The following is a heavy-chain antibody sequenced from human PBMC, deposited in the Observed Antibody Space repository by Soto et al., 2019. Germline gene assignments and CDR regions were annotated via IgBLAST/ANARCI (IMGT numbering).Heavy chain of an antibody. J-gene: IGHJ4*02. CDR1: GYTFTSYG. Sequence: ASVKVSCKASGYTFTSYGISWVRQAPGQGLEWMGWIRSYKGNTTFAQKPQGRVSMTTDTSTRTAYLELRSLGSDDTALYYCARQGSSSGWYDVQLADFYWGQGTLVTVSS. V-gene: IGHV1-18*01. CDR3: ARQGSSSGWYDVQLADFY. CDR2: IRSYKGNT. D-gene: IGHD6-19*01.